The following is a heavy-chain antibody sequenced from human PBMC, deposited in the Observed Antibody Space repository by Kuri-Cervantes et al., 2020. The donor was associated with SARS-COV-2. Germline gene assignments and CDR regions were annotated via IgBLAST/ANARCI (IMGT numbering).Heavy chain of an antibody. Sequence: GGSLRLSCKGSGYSFTSYRIGWVRQMPGKGLEWMGIIYPGDSDTRYSPSFQGQVTISADKSISTAYLQWSSLKASDTAMYYCARQQGVGATWFDPWGQGTLVTVSS. CDR2: IYPGDSDT. CDR1: GYSFTSYR. J-gene: IGHJ5*02. D-gene: IGHD1-26*01. CDR3: ARQQGVGATWFDP. V-gene: IGHV5-51*01.